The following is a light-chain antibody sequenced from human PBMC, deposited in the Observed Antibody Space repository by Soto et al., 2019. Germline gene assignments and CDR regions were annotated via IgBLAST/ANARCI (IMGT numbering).Light chain of an antibody. Sequence: EIVMTQSPATLSVSPGERATLSCRASQSVSSNLAWYQQKPGQAPRLLIYGASTRATGIPARFSGSESGTEFTLTISSLQSEDFAVYYRQQYNNWPLYTFGQGTKLEIK. CDR3: QQYNNWPLYT. CDR2: GAS. V-gene: IGKV3-15*01. J-gene: IGKJ2*01. CDR1: QSVSSN.